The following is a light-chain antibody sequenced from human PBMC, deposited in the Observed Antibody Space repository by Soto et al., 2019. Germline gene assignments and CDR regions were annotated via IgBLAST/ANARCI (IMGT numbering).Light chain of an antibody. J-gene: IGKJ4*01. CDR1: HHISDY. Sequence: DIQMTQSPSSLSASVGDRVTITCQASHHISDYLNWYQQKPGKAPKLLIYDASNLQTGVPVRFRGSGSGTHFTLTITSLQPEDAATYYSLQYDTVPRLFGGGTKVEIK. CDR2: DAS. CDR3: LQYDTVPRL. V-gene: IGKV1-33*01.